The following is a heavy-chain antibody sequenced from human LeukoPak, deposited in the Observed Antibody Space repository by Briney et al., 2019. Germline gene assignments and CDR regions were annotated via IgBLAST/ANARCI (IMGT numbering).Heavy chain of an antibody. V-gene: IGHV1-69*10. CDR2: IIPILGIA. D-gene: IGHD2-2*01. J-gene: IGHJ6*02. Sequence: SVKVSCKASGGTFSSYAISWVRQAPGQGLEWMGGIIPILGIANYAQKFQGRVTITADKSTSTAYMELSSLRSEGTAVYYCARITEGYCSSTSCHSYYYYYGMDVWGQGTTVTVSS. CDR3: ARITEGYCSSTSCHSYYYYYGMDV. CDR1: GGTFSSYA.